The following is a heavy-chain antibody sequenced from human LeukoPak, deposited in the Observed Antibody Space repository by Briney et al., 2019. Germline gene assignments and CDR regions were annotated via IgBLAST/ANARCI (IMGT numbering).Heavy chain of an antibody. CDR3: ARDYIVVVPAASKGDYYYGMDV. V-gene: IGHV1-8*01. CDR1: GYTFTRYY. Sequence: ASVKVSCKASGYTFTRYYMHWVRQAPGQGLEWMGWMNPNSGNTGYAQKFQGRVTMTRNTSISTAYMELSSLRSEDTAVYYCARDYIVVVPAASKGDYYYGMDVWGQGTTVTVSS. CDR2: MNPNSGNT. J-gene: IGHJ6*02. D-gene: IGHD2-2*01.